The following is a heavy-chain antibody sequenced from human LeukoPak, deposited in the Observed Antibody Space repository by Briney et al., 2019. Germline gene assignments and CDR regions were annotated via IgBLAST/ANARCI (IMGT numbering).Heavy chain of an antibody. CDR1: GFTFNTYW. V-gene: IGHV3-74*01. D-gene: IGHD4-23*01. CDR2: MNPDGTDI. J-gene: IGHJ4*02. CDR3: ARDKEDDHGGSTFDY. Sequence: GGSLILSCAASGFTFNTYWMLWVRQPPGKGPVWVSHMNPDGTDIRYADSVKGRFTIPRDNAKSTLYLQMNSLRAEDTAVYYCARDKEDDHGGSTFDYWGQGTLVTVSS.